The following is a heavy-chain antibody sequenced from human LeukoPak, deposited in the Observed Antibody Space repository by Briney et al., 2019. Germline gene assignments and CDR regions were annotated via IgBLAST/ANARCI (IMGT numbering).Heavy chain of an antibody. D-gene: IGHD4-23*01. J-gene: IGHJ4*02. CDR3: ARGVVTVVTLFDY. Sequence: GASVKVSCKASGYTFTGYYMHWVRQAPGQGLEWMGWINPNSGGTNYAQKFQGRVTMTRDTSISTAYMELSRLRSDDTAVYYCARGVVTVVTLFDYWGQGTLVTVSS. CDR2: INPNSGGT. CDR1: GYTFTGYY. V-gene: IGHV1-2*02.